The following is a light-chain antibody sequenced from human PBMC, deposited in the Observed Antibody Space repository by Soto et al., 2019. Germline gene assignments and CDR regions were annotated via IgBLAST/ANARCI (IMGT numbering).Light chain of an antibody. V-gene: IGKV4-1*01. CDR3: QQYYSSRGA. CDR1: QSVLYSSNNKNY. J-gene: IGKJ1*01. CDR2: WAS. Sequence: DIVMTQSPDSLAVSLGERATINCKSSQSVLYSSNNKNYLAWYQQKPGQPPKLLIYWASTRESGAPDRFSGSGSGTDFTLTISSLQAEDVAVYYCQQYYSSRGAFGQGTKVEIK.